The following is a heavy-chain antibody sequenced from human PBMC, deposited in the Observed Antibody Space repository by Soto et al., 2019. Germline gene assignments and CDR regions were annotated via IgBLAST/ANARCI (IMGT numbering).Heavy chain of an antibody. V-gene: IGHV4-59*01. D-gene: IGHD2-15*01. CDR1: GGSLNSYY. CDR3: GRGRLQIGNNCFDP. Sequence: SETLSLTCTVSGGSLNSYYWTWIRQSPGKGLEWVGYVSSTGSTNYNPSLKSRVTLSLDTSTNEVSLSLTSVTAADTAVYYCGRGRLQIGNNCFDPWGQGTPVT. J-gene: IGHJ5*02. CDR2: VSSTGST.